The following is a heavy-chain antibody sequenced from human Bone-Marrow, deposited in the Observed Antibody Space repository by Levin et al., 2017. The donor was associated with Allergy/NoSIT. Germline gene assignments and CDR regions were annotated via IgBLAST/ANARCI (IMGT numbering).Heavy chain of an antibody. Sequence: KPGGSLRLSCAASRFTFSSYSMNWIRQAPGKGLEWVSSISSSSSYIYYADSVKGRFTISRDNAKNSLYLQMNSLRAEDTAVYYCARARVPGIAADFDYWGQGTLLTVSS. D-gene: IGHD6-13*01. CDR3: ARARVPGIAADFDY. CDR1: RFTFSSYS. J-gene: IGHJ4*02. V-gene: IGHV3-21*01. CDR2: ISSSSSYI.